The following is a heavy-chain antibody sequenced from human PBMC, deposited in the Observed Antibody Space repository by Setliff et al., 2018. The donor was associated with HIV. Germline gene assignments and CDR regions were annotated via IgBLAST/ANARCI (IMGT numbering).Heavy chain of an antibody. CDR2: IYYSGNS. CDR1: GGSISSYY. J-gene: IGHJ6*03. V-gene: IGHV4-59*08. CDR3: AKLDYSNYYSYYIDV. Sequence: SETLSLTCTVSGGSISSYYWSWIRQPTGKGLEWIGYIYYSGNSYYKPSLKSRATISVDTSENHFSLRLSSVTAADTAVYYCAKLDYSNYYSYYIDVWGEGTMVTVSS. D-gene: IGHD4-4*01.